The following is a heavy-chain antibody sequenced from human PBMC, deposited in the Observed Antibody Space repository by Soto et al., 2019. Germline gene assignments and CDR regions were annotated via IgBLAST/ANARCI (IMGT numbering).Heavy chain of an antibody. Sequence: ASVKVSCKTSGGTFNNYAIYWVRQAPGQGLDWMGGLIPLFNTPNYAQQFQGRVTITADESTSTAYMELSSLRSEDTAVYYCARDRGPMEVGIIAVAGTWNWFDPWGQGTLVTVSS. CDR1: GGTFNNYA. J-gene: IGHJ5*02. D-gene: IGHD6-19*01. V-gene: IGHV1-69*13. CDR2: LIPLFNTP. CDR3: ARDRGPMEVGIIAVAGTWNWFDP.